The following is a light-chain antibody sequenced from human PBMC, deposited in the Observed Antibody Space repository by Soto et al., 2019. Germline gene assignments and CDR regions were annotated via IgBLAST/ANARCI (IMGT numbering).Light chain of an antibody. Sequence: DGVMTQAPLSLSVAPGQPASISCKSSQSLLHITGDPFLFWYLHKPGQSPQLLIYEVSTRVSGVPDRFSGSGSGTDFALEISRVETDDVGIYYCMQSTQLPPTFGQGTRLENK. CDR3: MQSTQLPPT. CDR2: EVS. CDR1: QSLLHITGDPF. J-gene: IGKJ5*01. V-gene: IGKV2D-29*02.